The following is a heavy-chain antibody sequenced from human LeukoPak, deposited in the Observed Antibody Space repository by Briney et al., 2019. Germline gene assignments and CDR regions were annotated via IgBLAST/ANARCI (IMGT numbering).Heavy chain of an antibody. CDR2: ISETGGVT. Sequence: GGSLRLSCVVSGFSFGSYPMSWVRQAPGKGLEWVLVISETGGVTHYADSMKGRFTISRDNIKNTLNLQMNSLRAEDTAIYYCARDSSHYLGSSDYWGQGTLVTVSS. CDR3: ARDSSHYLGSSDY. D-gene: IGHD6-6*01. V-gene: IGHV3-23*01. J-gene: IGHJ4*02. CDR1: GFSFGSYP.